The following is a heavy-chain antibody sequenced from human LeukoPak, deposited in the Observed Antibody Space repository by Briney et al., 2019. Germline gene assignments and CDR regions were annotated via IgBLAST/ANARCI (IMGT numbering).Heavy chain of an antibody. V-gene: IGHV4-38-2*01. J-gene: IGHJ4*02. D-gene: IGHD3-3*01. Sequence: SEPLSLTCAVSGYSISSGYYWGWIRQPPGKGLEWIGSIYHSGSTYYNPSLKSRVTISVDTSKNQFSLKLSSVTAADTAVYYCATQTIFGVVIRDYWGQGTLVTVSS. CDR3: ATQTIFGVVIRDY. CDR2: IYHSGST. CDR1: GYSISSGYY.